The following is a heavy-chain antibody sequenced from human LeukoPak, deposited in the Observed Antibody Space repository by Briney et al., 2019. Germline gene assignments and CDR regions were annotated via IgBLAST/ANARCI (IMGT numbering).Heavy chain of an antibody. Sequence: GGSLRLSCAASGFTFSSYWMHWVRQAPGKGLEWVSYSSSSGSTIYYADSVKGRFAISRDNAKNSLCLQMNSLRAEDTAVYYCARRRDFIDYWGQGTLVTVSS. D-gene: IGHD3/OR15-3a*01. CDR1: GFTFSSYW. J-gene: IGHJ4*02. CDR2: SSSSGSTI. V-gene: IGHV3-48*04. CDR3: ARRRDFIDY.